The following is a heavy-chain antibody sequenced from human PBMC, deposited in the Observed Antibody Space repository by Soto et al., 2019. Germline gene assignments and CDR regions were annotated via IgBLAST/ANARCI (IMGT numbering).Heavy chain of an antibody. CDR2: MNPNSGNT. CDR1: GYTFTSYD. D-gene: IGHD3-3*01. Sequence: QVQLVQSGAEVKKPGASVKVSCKASGYTFTSYDINWVRQATGQGLEWMGWMNPNSGNTGYAQKFQGRVTMTRNTSIRTAYMELSSLRSEDTAVYYCARGAEWLLPAYYYYYGMDVWGQGTTVTVSS. CDR3: ARGAEWLLPAYYYYYGMDV. J-gene: IGHJ6*02. V-gene: IGHV1-8*01.